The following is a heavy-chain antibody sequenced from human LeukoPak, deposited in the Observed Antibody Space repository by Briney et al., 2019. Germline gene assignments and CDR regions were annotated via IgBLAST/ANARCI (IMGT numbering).Heavy chain of an antibody. CDR2: IIPIFGTA. V-gene: IGHV1-69*06. J-gene: IGHJ5*02. Sequence: RASVKVSCKASGGTFSSYAISWVRQAPGQGLEWMGGIIPIFGTANYAQKFQGRVTITADKSTSTAYMELSSLRSEDTAVYYCARDSWYYDFWSGYYTVNWFDPWGQGTLVTVSS. CDR3: ARDSWYYDFWSGYYTVNWFDP. D-gene: IGHD3-3*01. CDR1: GGTFSSYA.